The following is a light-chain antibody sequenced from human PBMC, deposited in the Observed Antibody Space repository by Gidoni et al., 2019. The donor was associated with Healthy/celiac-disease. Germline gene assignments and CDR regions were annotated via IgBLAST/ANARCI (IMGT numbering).Light chain of an antibody. Sequence: QSALTQPPSASGSPGQSVTISCTGTSRDVGGYNYVSWYQQHPGKAPKLMIYEVSKRPSRVPDRFSGSKSGNTASLTVSGLQAEDEADYYCSSYAGSNNYVFGTGTKVTVL. CDR2: EVS. CDR1: SRDVGGYNY. V-gene: IGLV2-8*01. CDR3: SSYAGSNNYV. J-gene: IGLJ1*01.